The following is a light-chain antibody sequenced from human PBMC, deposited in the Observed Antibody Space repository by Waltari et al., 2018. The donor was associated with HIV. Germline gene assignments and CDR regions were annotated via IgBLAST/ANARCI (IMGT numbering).Light chain of an antibody. CDR2: GAS. CDR1: QTVNNNF. CDR3: QYFTSTPTYT. V-gene: IGKV3-20*01. Sequence: EVVLTQSPGTLSLSPGDRVSLSCRANQTVNNNFLTWYQQKPGQAPRLLIYGASNRATDIPDRFSGFGSGTDFTLFISTLDPEDSALYFCQYFTSTPTYTFGQGTKLEIK. J-gene: IGKJ2*01.